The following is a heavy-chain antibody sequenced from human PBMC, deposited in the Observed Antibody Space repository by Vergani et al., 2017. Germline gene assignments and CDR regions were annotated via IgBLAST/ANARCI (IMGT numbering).Heavy chain of an antibody. Sequence: QVQLQESGPGLVKPSETLSLTCTVSGGSISSYYWSWIRQPAGKGLEWIGRIYTSGSTNYNPSLKSRVTMSVDTSKNQFSLKLSCVTAADTAVYYCARDRADIVVVPAAIAHHYYYYMDVWGKGTTVTVSS. J-gene: IGHJ6*03. V-gene: IGHV4-4*07. CDR3: ARDRADIVVVPAAIAHHYYYYMDV. CDR2: IYTSGST. D-gene: IGHD2-2*02. CDR1: GGSISSYY.